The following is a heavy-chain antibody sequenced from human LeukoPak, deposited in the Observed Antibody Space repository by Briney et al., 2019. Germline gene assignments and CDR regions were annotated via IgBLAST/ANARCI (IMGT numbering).Heavy chain of an antibody. CDR3: ARGMDIVATMTYFDY. Sequence: SETLSLTCAVYGGSFSGYYWSWIRQPPGKGLEWIGYIYYSGSTNYNPSLKSPVTISVDPSKNQFSLKLSSVTAADTAVYYCARGMDIVATMTYFDYWGQGTLVTVSS. V-gene: IGHV4-59*01. CDR1: GGSFSGYY. D-gene: IGHD5-12*01. CDR2: IYYSGST. J-gene: IGHJ4*02.